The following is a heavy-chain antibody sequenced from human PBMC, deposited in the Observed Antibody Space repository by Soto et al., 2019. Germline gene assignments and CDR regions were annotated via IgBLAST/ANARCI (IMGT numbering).Heavy chain of an antibody. J-gene: IGHJ4*02. V-gene: IGHV4-4*02. D-gene: IGHD1-26*01. CDR3: AHRPIVGAAI. Sequence: QVQLQESGPGLVKPSGTLSLTCAVFGGSISNSNWWTWVRQPPGKGLDWIGEIFHSGSTNYNSSLMGRVTISVDKANNQCSLKLSSVTAADTAVYYCAHRPIVGAAIWGQGTVVTVSS. CDR1: GGSISNSNW. CDR2: IFHSGST.